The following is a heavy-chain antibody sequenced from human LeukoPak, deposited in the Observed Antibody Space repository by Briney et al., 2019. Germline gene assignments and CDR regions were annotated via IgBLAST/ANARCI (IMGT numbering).Heavy chain of an antibody. CDR3: ARSLDPYYGSGRFDP. CDR1: GYTFTSYG. J-gene: IGHJ5*02. V-gene: IGHV1-18*01. CDR2: ISAYNGNT. Sequence: ASVKVSCKASGYTFTSYGISWVRQAPGQGLEWMGWISAYNGNTNYAQKLQGRVTMTTDTSTSTAYMELRSLRSDDTAVYYCARSLDPYYGSGRFDPWGQGTLVTVSS. D-gene: IGHD3-10*01.